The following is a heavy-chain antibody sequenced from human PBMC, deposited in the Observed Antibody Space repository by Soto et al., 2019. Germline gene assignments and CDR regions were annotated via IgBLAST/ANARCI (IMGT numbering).Heavy chain of an antibody. CDR2: IKQDGSEK. D-gene: IGHD3-3*01. CDR1: GFTFSSYW. J-gene: IGHJ6*02. Sequence: GGSLRLSCAASGFTFSSYWMSWVRQAPGKGLEWVANIKQDGSEKYYVDSVKGRFTISRDNAKNSLYLQMNSLRAEDTAVYYCARGRITIWWGGGMDVWGQGTTVTVSS. V-gene: IGHV3-7*01. CDR3: ARGRITIWWGGGMDV.